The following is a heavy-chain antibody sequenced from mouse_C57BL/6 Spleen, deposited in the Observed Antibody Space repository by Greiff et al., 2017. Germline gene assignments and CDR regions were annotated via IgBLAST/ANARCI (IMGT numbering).Heavy chain of an antibody. D-gene: IGHD1-1*01. CDR1: GYTFTSYW. CDR3: ARSEYGSSPFAY. V-gene: IGHV1-52*01. J-gene: IGHJ3*01. Sequence: VQLQQSGAELVRPGSSVKLSCKASGYTFTSYWMHWVKQRPIKGLEWIGNIDPSDNETNYNQKFKDKATLTVDKSSSTAYMQLSSLTSEDSAVYYGARSEYGSSPFAYGGQGTLVTVSA. CDR2: IDPSDNET.